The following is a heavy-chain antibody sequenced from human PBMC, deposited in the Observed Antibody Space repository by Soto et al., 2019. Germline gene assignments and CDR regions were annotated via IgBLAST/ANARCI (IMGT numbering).Heavy chain of an antibody. CDR1: GFTFSSYA. D-gene: IGHD5-12*01. V-gene: IGHV3-23*01. J-gene: IGHJ4*02. Sequence: RGSLRLSCAASGFTFSSYAMSWVRQAPGKGLEWVSAISGSGGSTYYADSVKGRFTISRDNSKNTLYLQMNSLRAEDTAVYYCAKDRGWLRFGDIDYWGQGTLVTVSS. CDR2: ISGSGGST. CDR3: AKDRGWLRFGDIDY.